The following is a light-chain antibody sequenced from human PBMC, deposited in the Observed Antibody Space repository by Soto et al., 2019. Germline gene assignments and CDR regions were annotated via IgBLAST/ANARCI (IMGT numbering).Light chain of an antibody. CDR1: QSVSSGY. CDR3: QQYNNWPPYT. V-gene: IGKV3-20*01. CDR2: DAS. Sequence: EIVLTQSPGTLSLSPVETATLSCRASQSVSSGYLAWYQQKPGQAPRLLIFDASRRATGIADRFSGSGSGTEFTLTISSLQSEDFAVYYCQQYNNWPPYTFGQGTKVDIK. J-gene: IGKJ2*01.